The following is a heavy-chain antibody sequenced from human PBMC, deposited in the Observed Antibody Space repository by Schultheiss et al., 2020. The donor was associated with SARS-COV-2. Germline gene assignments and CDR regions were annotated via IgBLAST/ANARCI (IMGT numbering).Heavy chain of an antibody. CDR3: AREETAARPGYYYYYGMDV. V-gene: IGHV3-23*01. CDR1: GFSFDAHA. Sequence: GGSLRLSCAASGFSFDAHAMHWVRQSPGKGLEWVSAISGSGGSTYYADSVKGRFTISRDNSKNTLYLQMNSLRAEDTAVYYCAREETAARPGYYYYYGMDVWGQGTTVTVSS. CDR2: ISGSGGST. J-gene: IGHJ6*02. D-gene: IGHD6-6*01.